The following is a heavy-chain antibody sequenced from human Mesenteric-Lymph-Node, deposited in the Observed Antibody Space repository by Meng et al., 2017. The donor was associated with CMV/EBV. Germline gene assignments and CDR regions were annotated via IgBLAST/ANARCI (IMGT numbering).Heavy chain of an antibody. CDR2: IYYSGST. J-gene: IGHJ4*02. Sequence: GSINSRNYYWGGIRQPPGKGLEWIGTIYYSGSTYYNPSLKSRVTISVDTSKNQFSLNLKSVTAADTAVYYCARLRGRSGAAAGLWDYWGQGTLVTAPQ. CDR3: ARLRGRSGAAAGLWDY. V-gene: IGHV4-39*01. CDR1: GSINSRNYY. D-gene: IGHD6-13*01.